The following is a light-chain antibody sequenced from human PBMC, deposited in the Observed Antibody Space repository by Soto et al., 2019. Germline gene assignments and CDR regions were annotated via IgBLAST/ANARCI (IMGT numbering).Light chain of an antibody. J-gene: IGLJ2*01. CDR1: NIGGKS. CDR2: DDT. CDR3: QVCASGSNVV. Sequence: SYELTQPPSVSVAPGQTAKITCGGNNIGGKSVHWYQQKPGQAPVMVLYDDTDRPSGIPERFSGSNSGNTATLTISRVEAGDEADYHCQVCASGSNVVFGGGTKVTVL. V-gene: IGLV3-21*02.